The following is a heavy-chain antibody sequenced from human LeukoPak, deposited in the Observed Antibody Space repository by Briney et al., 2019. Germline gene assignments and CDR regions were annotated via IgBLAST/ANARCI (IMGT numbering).Heavy chain of an antibody. D-gene: IGHD6-13*01. CDR3: ATARGIDSSSWPTWIY. CDR1: GYTLTELS. V-gene: IGHV1-24*01. Sequence: ASVKVSCKVSGYTLTELSMHWVRQAPGKGLEWMGGFDPEDGETIYAQKFQGRVTMTEDTSTDTAYMELSGLRSEDTAVYYCATARGIDSSSWPTWIYWGQGTLVTVSS. J-gene: IGHJ4*02. CDR2: FDPEDGET.